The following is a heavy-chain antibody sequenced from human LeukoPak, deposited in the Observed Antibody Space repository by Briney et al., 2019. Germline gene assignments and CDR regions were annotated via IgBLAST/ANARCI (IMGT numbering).Heavy chain of an antibody. Sequence: ASVKVSCKASGYTFIDYYMHWVRQAPGQGLEWMGWINPNGDGANYAQNFQGRVTMTRDTSISTAYMELSSLRSDDAAVYYCTRGPRQWGYEYWGQGTLVTVSS. CDR3: TRGPRQWGYEY. D-gene: IGHD6-19*01. J-gene: IGHJ4*02. V-gene: IGHV1-2*02. CDR1: GYTFIDYY. CDR2: INPNGDGA.